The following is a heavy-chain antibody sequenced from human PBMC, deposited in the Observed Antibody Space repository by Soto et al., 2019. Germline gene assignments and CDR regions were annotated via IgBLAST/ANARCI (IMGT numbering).Heavy chain of an antibody. CDR1: GFTFSSYA. CDR3: ERAYSSGWLGLDY. J-gene: IGHJ4*02. V-gene: IGHV3-30-3*01. Sequence: QVQLVESGGGVVQPGRSLRLSCAASGFTFSSYAMHWVRQAPGKGLEWVAVISYDGSNKYYADSVKGRFTISRDNSKNPQYLQMNSLRAEDTAVYYCERAYSSGWLGLDYWGQGTLVTVSS. D-gene: IGHD6-25*01. CDR2: ISYDGSNK.